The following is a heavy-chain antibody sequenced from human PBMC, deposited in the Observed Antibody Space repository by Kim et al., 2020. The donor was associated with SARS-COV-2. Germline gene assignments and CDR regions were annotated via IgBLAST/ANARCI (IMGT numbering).Heavy chain of an antibody. J-gene: IGHJ4*02. CDR3: ARAGRCSGGSCYLNDFDY. Sequence: SVKVSCKASGGNFSSYAISWVRQAPGQGLEWMGGIIPIFGTANYAQKFQGRVTITADESTSTAYMELSSLRSEDTAVYYCARAGRCSGGSCYLNDFDYWGQGTLVTVSS. V-gene: IGHV1-69*13. D-gene: IGHD2-15*01. CDR1: GGNFSSYA. CDR2: IIPIFGTA.